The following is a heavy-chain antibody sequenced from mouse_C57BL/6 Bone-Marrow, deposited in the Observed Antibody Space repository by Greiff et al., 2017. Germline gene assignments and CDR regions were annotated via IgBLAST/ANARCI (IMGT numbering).Heavy chain of an antibody. CDR1: GCTFTDYE. J-gene: IGHJ3*01. CDR3: TRYDY. D-gene: IGHD2-3*01. CDR2: IDPETGGT. Sequence: VKLMESGAELVRPGASVTLSCKASGCTFTDYEMHWVKQTPVHGLEWIGAIDPETGGTAYNQKFKGKAILTADKSSSTAYMELRSLTSEDSAVYYCTRYDYGGQGTLVTVSA. V-gene: IGHV1-15*01.